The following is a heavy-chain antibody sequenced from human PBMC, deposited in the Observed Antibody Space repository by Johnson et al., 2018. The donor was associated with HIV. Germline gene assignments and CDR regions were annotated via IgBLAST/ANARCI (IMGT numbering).Heavy chain of an antibody. CDR1: GFTFSSHA. V-gene: IGHV3-30*04. CDR2: ISYDGTDK. CDR3: ARDGAQQLARDAFDI. Sequence: QVQLVESGGGVVQPGRSLRLSCAASGFTFSSHAMHWVRQAPGKGLEWVAVISYDGTDKDYADSVKGRFPISRDNSKNTLYLQRNSLRTEDTAVYYCARDGAQQLARDAFDIWGQGTMVTVSS. J-gene: IGHJ3*02. D-gene: IGHD6-13*01.